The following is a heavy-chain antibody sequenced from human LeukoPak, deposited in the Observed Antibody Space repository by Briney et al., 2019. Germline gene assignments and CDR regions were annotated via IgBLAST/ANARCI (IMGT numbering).Heavy chain of an antibody. D-gene: IGHD6-19*01. Sequence: SETLSLTCTVSGGSISSSSYYWGWIRQPPGKGLEWIGSIYYSGSTYYNPSLKSRVTISVDTSKNQFSLKLSSVTAADTAVYYCARRLDSSGWYGGAFDIRGQGTMVTVSS. CDR3: ARRLDSSGWYGGAFDI. CDR2: IYYSGST. CDR1: GGSISSSSYY. V-gene: IGHV4-39*01. J-gene: IGHJ3*02.